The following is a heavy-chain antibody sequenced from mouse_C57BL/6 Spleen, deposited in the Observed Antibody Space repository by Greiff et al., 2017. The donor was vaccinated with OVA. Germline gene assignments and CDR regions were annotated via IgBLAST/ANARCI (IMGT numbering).Heavy chain of an antibody. J-gene: IGHJ4*01. CDR1: GYTFTDYY. V-gene: IGHV1-26*01. Sequence: EVQLQQSGPELVKPGASVKISCKASGYTFTDYYMNWVKQSHGKSLEWIGDINPNNGGTSYNQKFKGKATLTVDKSSSTAYMELRSLTSEDSAVYYCATYYGSSSGDYWGQGTSVTVSS. CDR2: INPNNGGT. D-gene: IGHD1-1*01. CDR3: ATYYGSSSGDY.